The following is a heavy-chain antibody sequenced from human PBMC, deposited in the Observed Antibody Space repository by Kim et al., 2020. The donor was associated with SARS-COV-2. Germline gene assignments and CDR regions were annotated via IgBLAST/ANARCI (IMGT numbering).Heavy chain of an antibody. D-gene: IGHD6-13*01. CDR2: T. J-gene: IGHJ4*02. CDR3: ARASPAGAFDY. Sequence: TSNEQKFQGRVTMTRDTSTSTGYMELSSLRSEDTAVYYCARASPAGAFDYWGQGTLVTVSS. V-gene: IGHV1-46*01.